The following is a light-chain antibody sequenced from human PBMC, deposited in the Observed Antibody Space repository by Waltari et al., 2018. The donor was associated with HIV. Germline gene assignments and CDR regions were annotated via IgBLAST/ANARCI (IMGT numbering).Light chain of an antibody. J-gene: IGKJ1*01. Sequence: EMVMTQSPATLSVSPGARATLSCRASQSVSSNLAWYQQKPGQAPRLLIYVASIRATGIPARFSGSGSGTEFTLTITSLQSEDFAVYYCQQYYNWPPWTFGQGTKVEIK. CDR2: VAS. CDR1: QSVSSN. CDR3: QQYYNWPPWT. V-gene: IGKV3-15*01.